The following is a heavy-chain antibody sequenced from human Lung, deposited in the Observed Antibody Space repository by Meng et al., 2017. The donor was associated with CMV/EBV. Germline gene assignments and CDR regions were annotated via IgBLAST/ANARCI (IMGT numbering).Heavy chain of an antibody. CDR1: GFTFRSYE. CDR3: ARDKSGPFTIPYYYYGMDV. Sequence: GGSLRLSCAASGFTFRSYEMNWVRQAPGMGLEWVSYISSSGDIIYYADSVKGRFSISRDNAKNSLYLQMSSLRADDTAVYYCARDKSGPFTIPYYYYGMDVWXQGTXVTVSS. D-gene: IGHD3-3*01. J-gene: IGHJ6*02. V-gene: IGHV3-48*03. CDR2: ISSSGDII.